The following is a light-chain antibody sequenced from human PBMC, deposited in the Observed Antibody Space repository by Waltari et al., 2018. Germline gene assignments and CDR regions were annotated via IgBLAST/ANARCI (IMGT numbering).Light chain of an antibody. CDR1: QSISTN. CDR3: QQYNDWPPWT. CDR2: GAS. Sequence: EIVMTQSPASLSLSPGERASLSCRASQSISTNLAWYQQIPGQAPRLLIYGASTRATGIPARFSGSVSGSEFTLTISSLQSEDFGVYYCQQYNDWPPWTFGQGTKVEIK. V-gene: IGKV3-15*01. J-gene: IGKJ1*01.